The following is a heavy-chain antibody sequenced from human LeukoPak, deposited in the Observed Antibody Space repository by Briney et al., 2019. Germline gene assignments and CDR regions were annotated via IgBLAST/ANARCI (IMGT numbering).Heavy chain of an antibody. CDR1: GGSISSNNW. CDR3: ARDGGPSRGGHDAFGI. CDR2: IYHSGST. V-gene: IGHV4-4*02. Sequence: SETLSLTCAVSGGSISSNNWWSWVRQPPGKGLGWIGDIYHSGSTNYSPSLKSRVTMSVDKSKNQFSLKLNSVTAADTAVYYCARDGGPSRGGHDAFGIWGQGTMVTVSS. D-gene: IGHD4-23*01. J-gene: IGHJ3*02.